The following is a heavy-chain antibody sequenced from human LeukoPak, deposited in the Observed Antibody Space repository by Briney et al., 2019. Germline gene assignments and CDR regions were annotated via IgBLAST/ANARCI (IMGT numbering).Heavy chain of an antibody. CDR3: ARRYCSGGSCYPDAFDI. V-gene: IGHV3-48*01. Sequence: GGSLRLSCAASRFTFSSYSMNWVRQAPGKGLEWVSYISSSSSTIYYADSVKGRFTISRDNAKNSLYLQMNSPRAEDTAVYYCARRYCSGGSCYPDAFDIWGQGTMVTVSS. CDR2: ISSSSSTI. CDR1: RFTFSSYS. J-gene: IGHJ3*02. D-gene: IGHD2-15*01.